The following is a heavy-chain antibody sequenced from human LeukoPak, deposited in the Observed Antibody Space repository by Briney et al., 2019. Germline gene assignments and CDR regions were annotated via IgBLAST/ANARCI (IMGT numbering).Heavy chain of an antibody. CDR2: IHYSGST. V-gene: IGHV4-39*01. Sequence: SETLSLTCTVSGGSISSGSYYWGWIRQSPGKGLEWIGSIHYSGSTYYNLSLKSRVTISVDTSKNQFSLKVKSGNAADTAVYYCARPRASRTYPNDAFDIWGQGTMVTVSS. CDR1: GGSISSGSYY. J-gene: IGHJ3*02. CDR3: ARPRASRTYPNDAFDI. D-gene: IGHD2-2*01.